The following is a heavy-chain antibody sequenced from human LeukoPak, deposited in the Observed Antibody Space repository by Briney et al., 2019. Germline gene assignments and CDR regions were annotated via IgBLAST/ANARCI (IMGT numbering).Heavy chain of an antibody. V-gene: IGHV4-34*01. CDR2: INHSGYT. Sequence: SETLSLTCAVSGTSFSSYYWSWIRQSPEKGLEWIGEINHSGYTNNNPSLKSRVTMSIDTSNNRFPPRLSSVTAADTAGYFCARMTTGHDYWGQGILVTVSS. J-gene: IGHJ4*02. CDR3: ARMTTGHDY. D-gene: IGHD4-17*01. CDR1: GTSFSSYY.